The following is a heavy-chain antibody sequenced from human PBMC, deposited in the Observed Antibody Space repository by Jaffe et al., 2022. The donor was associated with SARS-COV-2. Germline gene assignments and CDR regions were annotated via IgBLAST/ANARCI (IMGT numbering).Heavy chain of an antibody. J-gene: IGHJ5*02. CDR3: ARALSPIAARSLVNWFDP. V-gene: IGHV3-21*01. Sequence: EVQLVESGGGLVKPGGSLRLSCAASGFTFSSYSMNWVRQAPGKGLEWVSSISSSSSYIYYADSVKGRFTISRDNAKNSLYLQMNSLRAEDTAVYYCARALSPIAARSLVNWFDPWGQGTLVTVSS. CDR1: GFTFSSYS. D-gene: IGHD6-6*01. CDR2: ISSSSSYI.